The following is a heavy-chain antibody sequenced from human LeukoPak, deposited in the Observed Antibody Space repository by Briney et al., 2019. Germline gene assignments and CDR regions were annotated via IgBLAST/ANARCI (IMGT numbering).Heavy chain of an antibody. J-gene: IGHJ4*02. Sequence: GGSLRLSCVTSGFTFSYYGMSWVRQAPGKGLEWVSGISGSGDSTYYDDSVKGRFTMSRDNSKNTLYLQMNSLRVEDTAVYYCAKGRSYGDYAKFDYWGQGTLVTVSS. CDR1: GFTFSYYG. V-gene: IGHV3-23*01. CDR3: AKGRSYGDYAKFDY. D-gene: IGHD4-17*01. CDR2: ISGSGDST.